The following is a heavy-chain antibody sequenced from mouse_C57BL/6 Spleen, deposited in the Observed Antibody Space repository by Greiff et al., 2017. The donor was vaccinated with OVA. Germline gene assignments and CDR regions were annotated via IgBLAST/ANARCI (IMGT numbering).Heavy chain of an antibody. CDR1: GYSFTGYY. Sequence: EVKVVESGPELVKPGASVKISCKASGYSFTGYYMHWVKQSHGNILDWIGYIYPYNGVSSYNQKFKGKATLTVDKSSSTAYMELRSLTSEDSAVYYCAFYGNYGAYWGQGTLVTVSA. V-gene: IGHV1-31*01. CDR2: IYPYNGVS. D-gene: IGHD2-1*01. CDR3: AFYGNYGAY. J-gene: IGHJ3*01.